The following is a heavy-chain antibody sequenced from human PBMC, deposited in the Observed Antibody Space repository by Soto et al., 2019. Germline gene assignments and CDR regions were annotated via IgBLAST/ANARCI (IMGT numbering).Heavy chain of an antibody. J-gene: IGHJ4*02. D-gene: IGHD6-19*01. CDR2: ISGSGGST. CDR1: GFTFSSYA. V-gene: IGHV3-23*01. Sequence: EVPLLESGGGLVQPGGSLRLSCAASGFTFSSYAMSWVRQAPGKGLEWVSAISGSGGSTYYADSVKGRFTISRDNSKNTLYLQMNSLRAEDTAVYYCATYSSGWYEGDYWGQGTLVTVSS. CDR3: ATYSSGWYEGDY.